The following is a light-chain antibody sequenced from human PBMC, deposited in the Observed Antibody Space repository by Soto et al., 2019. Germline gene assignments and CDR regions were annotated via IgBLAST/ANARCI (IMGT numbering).Light chain of an antibody. Sequence: LAPGERGTLSCRASQSVSSNFLAWYQQKPGQAPRLLIYGASSRASGIPDRFSGSGSGTDFTLTISRLEPEDFAVYYCQQYGSSPLTFGGGTKVDIK. CDR1: QSVSSNF. CDR2: GAS. V-gene: IGKV3-20*01. CDR3: QQYGSSPLT. J-gene: IGKJ4*01.